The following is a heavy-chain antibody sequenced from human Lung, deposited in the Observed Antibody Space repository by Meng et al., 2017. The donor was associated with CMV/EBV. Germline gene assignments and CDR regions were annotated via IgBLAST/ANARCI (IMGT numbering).Heavy chain of an antibody. D-gene: IGHD1-14*01. CDR1: GYTFTSYD. V-gene: IGHV1-69*01. CDR2: LIAVFDKT. Sequence: QVQLVQSGAEVKKPGASVKVSCKASGYTFTSYDINWVRQGTGQGLEWMGGLIAVFDKTKAAPRFQDRVTFTADESTSTAYMELSSLTFDDTAVYFCARGRRNEPLFDYWGQGTLVTVSS. J-gene: IGHJ4*02. CDR3: ARGRRNEPLFDY.